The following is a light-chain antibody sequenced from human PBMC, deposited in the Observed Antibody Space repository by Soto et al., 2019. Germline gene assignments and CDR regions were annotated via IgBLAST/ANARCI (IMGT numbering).Light chain of an antibody. Sequence: EIVLTQSPGTLSLSPGERATLSCRASQSVSSSDLAWYQQKPGQAPRLLIYDASSRATGIPDRFSGSGSGTDFTLTISRLEPEDFAVYYCQQYGSSPQTFGQGTKLEIK. CDR2: DAS. J-gene: IGKJ2*01. V-gene: IGKV3-20*01. CDR3: QQYGSSPQT. CDR1: QSVSSSD.